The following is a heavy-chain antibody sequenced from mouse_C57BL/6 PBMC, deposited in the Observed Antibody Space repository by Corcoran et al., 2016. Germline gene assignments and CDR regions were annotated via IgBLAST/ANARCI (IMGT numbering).Heavy chain of an antibody. CDR1: GYTFTDYY. V-gene: IGHV1-75*01. Sequence: QVQLQQSGPELVKPGASVKISCKASGYTFTDYYINWVQQRPGQGLEWIGWIFPGSGSTYYNEKFKGKATLTVDKSSSTAYMLLSSLTSEDSAVYFCARWVITTVVDLYYFYYWGQGTTLTVSS. J-gene: IGHJ2*01. CDR2: IFPGSGST. CDR3: ARWVITTVVDLYYFYY. D-gene: IGHD1-1*01.